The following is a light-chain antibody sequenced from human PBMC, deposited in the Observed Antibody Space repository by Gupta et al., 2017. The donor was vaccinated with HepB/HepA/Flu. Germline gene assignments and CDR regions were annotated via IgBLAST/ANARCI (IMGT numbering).Light chain of an antibody. Sequence: ESVRTQSPRSRPVTPGEPAGICCRSSQSVLHSNGYNYLDWYLPTPGQFPQLLIYLGSTRAPRLPDRFSGRGSGSDFTLKISRVEAEDVGVYFCRQALQTPLTFGGGTKVEIK. CDR2: LGS. J-gene: IGKJ4*01. CDR3: RQALQTPLT. CDR1: QSVLHSNGYNY. V-gene: IGKV2-28*01.